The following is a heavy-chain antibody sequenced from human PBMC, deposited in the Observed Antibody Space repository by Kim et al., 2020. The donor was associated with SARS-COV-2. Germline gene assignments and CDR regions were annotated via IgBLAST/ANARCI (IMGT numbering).Heavy chain of an antibody. J-gene: IGHJ4*02. CDR2: ISSDERNR. V-gene: IGHV3-30*04. CDR3: AGMYGIDESSGFDFLIDY. D-gene: IGHD3-22*01. CDR1: GFNFTYYS. Sequence: GSLRLSCEASGFNFTYYSMNWVRQAPGKGLEWVAVISSDERNRYYADSVKGRFTISRDISKNTLFLQMNSLRVDDTAMYYCAGMYGIDESSGFDFLIDYWGQGTPVTVSS.